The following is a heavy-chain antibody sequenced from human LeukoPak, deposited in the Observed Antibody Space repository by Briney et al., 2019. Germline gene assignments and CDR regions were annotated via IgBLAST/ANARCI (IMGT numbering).Heavy chain of an antibody. CDR3: ARDQGGWDFDY. CDR2: ISSSGNTI. J-gene: IGHJ4*02. Sequence: PGGSLRLSCVVSGFTFSSYGMNLVRQAPGKGLEWVSYISSSGNTIYYVDSVKGRFTISRDNAKNSLYLQMNSLGAEDTAVYYCARDQGGWDFDYWGQGTLVTVSS. V-gene: IGHV3-48*03. CDR1: GFTFSSYG. D-gene: IGHD6-19*01.